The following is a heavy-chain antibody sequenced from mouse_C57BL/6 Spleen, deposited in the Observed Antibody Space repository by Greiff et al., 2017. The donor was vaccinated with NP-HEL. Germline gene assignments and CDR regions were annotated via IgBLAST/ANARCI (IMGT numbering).Heavy chain of an antibody. V-gene: IGHV5-9*01. Sequence: EVKLVESGGGLVKPGGSLKLSCAASGFTFSSYTMSWVRQTPEKRLEWVATISGGGGNTYYPDSVKGRFTISKDNATNTLYLQMSRLRSEDTALYYCARIYYDYDVDYFDYWGQGTTLTVSS. CDR2: ISGGGGNT. CDR3: ARIYYDYDVDYFDY. CDR1: GFTFSSYT. D-gene: IGHD2-4*01. J-gene: IGHJ2*01.